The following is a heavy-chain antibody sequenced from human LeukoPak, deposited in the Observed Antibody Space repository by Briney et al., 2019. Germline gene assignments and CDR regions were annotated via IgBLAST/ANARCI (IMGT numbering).Heavy chain of an antibody. CDR1: GFSVSLNY. CDR3: ARVGDHFHWYLDL. Sequence: GGSLTLSCAASGFSVSLNYMNWVRQAPGKGLEWVSILYSGSDTYYADSVKGRFTISRDSSKNMLFLHMNSLRAEATAVYYCARVGDHFHWYLDLWGRGTLVTVSS. CDR2: LYSGSDT. V-gene: IGHV3-53*01. J-gene: IGHJ2*01. D-gene: IGHD3-3*02.